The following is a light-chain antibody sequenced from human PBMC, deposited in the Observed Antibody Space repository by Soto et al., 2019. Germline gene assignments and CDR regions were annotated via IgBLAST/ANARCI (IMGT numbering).Light chain of an antibody. Sequence: QSVLTQPPSVSAAPGQTVTISCSGSSSNIGNNYVSWYQQLPGTAPKLLIYDNNKRPSGIPDRFSGSKSGTSATLGITGLQTGDEADYYCGTWDSRLVAVVFGGGTKLTVL. V-gene: IGLV1-51*01. J-gene: IGLJ2*01. CDR2: DNN. CDR1: SSNIGNNY. CDR3: GTWDSRLVAVV.